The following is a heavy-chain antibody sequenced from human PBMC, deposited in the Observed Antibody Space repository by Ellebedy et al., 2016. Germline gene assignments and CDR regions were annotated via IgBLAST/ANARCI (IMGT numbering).Heavy chain of an antibody. CDR2: IWYDGSNK. D-gene: IGHD5-18*01. J-gene: IGHJ6*02. V-gene: IGHV3-33*01. CDR1: GFTFSSYG. CDR3: ARDPWDTAMGYYYYGMDV. Sequence: GGSLRLSCAASGFTFSSYGMHWVRQAPGKGLEWVSVIWYDGSNKYYADSVKGRFTISRDNSKNTLYLQMNSLRAEDTAVYYCARDPWDTAMGYYYYGMDVWGQGTTVTVSS.